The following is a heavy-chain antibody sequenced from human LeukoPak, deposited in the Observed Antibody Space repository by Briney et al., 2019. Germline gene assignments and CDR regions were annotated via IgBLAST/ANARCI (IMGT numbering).Heavy chain of an antibody. CDR3: AKDGYGSGSSHPKNWFDP. CDR2: ISGGGGST. J-gene: IGHJ5*02. D-gene: IGHD3-10*01. CDR1: GFTFNNYA. Sequence: PGGSLRLSCAASGFTFNNYAMSWVRQAPGKGLEWVSAISGGGGSTYYAGSVKGRFTISRDNSKNTLYLQMNSLRAEDTAVYYCAKDGYGSGSSHPKNWFDPWGQGTLVTVSS. V-gene: IGHV3-23*01.